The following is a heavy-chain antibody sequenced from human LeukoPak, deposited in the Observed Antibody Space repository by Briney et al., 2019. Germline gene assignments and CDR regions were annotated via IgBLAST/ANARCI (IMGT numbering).Heavy chain of an antibody. CDR1: GYSFTSYW. D-gene: IGHD6-13*01. CDR3: ARQAAAGTRYYYYYMDV. CDR2: IYPGDSDT. J-gene: IGHJ6*03. Sequence: GESLKISCKGSGYSFTSYWIGWVRQMPGKGLEWMGIIYPGDSDTRYSPSFQGQVTISADKSISTAYLQWSSLKASDTAMYYRARQAAAGTRYYYYYMDVWGKGTTVTVSS. V-gene: IGHV5-51*01.